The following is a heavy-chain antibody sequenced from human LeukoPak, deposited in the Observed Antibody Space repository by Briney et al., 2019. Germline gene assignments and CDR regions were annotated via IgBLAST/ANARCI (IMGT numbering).Heavy chain of an antibody. CDR2: TSSMSSAI. D-gene: IGHD5-12*01. Sequence: GSLRLSCAASGFPFDNYGMMWVRQAPGKGLEWISYTSSMSSAIYYADSVKGRFTISRNNAKNSLYLQMNRLRDEDTAVYYCAKSRGFGGYDSAIPFDFWGQGTLVTVSS. CDR3: AKSRGFGGYDSAIPFDF. CDR1: GFPFDNYG. V-gene: IGHV3-48*02. J-gene: IGHJ4*02.